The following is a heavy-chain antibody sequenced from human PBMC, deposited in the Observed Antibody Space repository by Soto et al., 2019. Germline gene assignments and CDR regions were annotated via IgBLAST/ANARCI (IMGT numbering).Heavy chain of an antibody. Sequence: PSETLSLTCTVSGGSISGKYWSWIRQPAGKGLEWIGRIYTSGSTDYNPSLKSRVTMSVDTSKNQFSLKLSSVTAADTAVYYCARDRGFCDSTSCYSALVDPCGQGTLVTVSS. V-gene: IGHV4-4*07. CDR3: ARDRGFCDSTSCYSALVDP. D-gene: IGHD2-2*02. CDR2: IYTSGST. CDR1: GGSISGKY. J-gene: IGHJ5*02.